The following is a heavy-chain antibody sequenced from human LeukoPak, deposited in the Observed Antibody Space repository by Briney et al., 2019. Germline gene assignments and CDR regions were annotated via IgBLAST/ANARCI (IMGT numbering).Heavy chain of an antibody. D-gene: IGHD4-17*01. Sequence: GGSLRLSCAASGFAFSSSNFNWFRQAPGKGLEWVSSITSDAYIYCADSLKGRFSISRDNAKNSVYLQMISLRVEDTAVYYCARADYGDYGVDYWGQGTLVTVSS. CDR1: GFAFSSSN. CDR3: ARADYGDYGVDY. CDR2: ITSDAYI. J-gene: IGHJ4*02. V-gene: IGHV3-21*01.